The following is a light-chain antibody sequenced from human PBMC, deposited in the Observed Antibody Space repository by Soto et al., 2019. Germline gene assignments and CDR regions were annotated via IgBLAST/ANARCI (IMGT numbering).Light chain of an antibody. CDR3: SSYTGDTTPYV. V-gene: IGLV2-14*01. Sequence: QSALTQPASVSGSPGQSITISCTGTSSDVGGYNYVSWYRLHPGKAPKLMIYEVSNRPSGVSDRFSGSKSGNTASLTISGLQAEDEADYFCSSYTGDTTPYVFGSGTKLTVL. CDR2: EVS. CDR1: SSDVGGYNY. J-gene: IGLJ1*01.